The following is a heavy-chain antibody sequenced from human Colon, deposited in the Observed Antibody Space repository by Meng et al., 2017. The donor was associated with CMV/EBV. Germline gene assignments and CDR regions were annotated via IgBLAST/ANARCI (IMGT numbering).Heavy chain of an antibody. CDR3: ARGYCTDATCYTGFWFDP. J-gene: IGHJ5*02. V-gene: IGHV1-18*04. CDR2: SSTYTSAT. Sequence: ASVKVSCKASGYTFTDYHLYWVRQVPGQGLEWMGWSSTYTSATNYSPKFQGRVTMTTDSSTNTAYMELRNLKSDDTAVYYCARGYCTDATCYTGFWFDPWGQGTLVTVSS. D-gene: IGHD2-8*01. CDR1: GYTFTDYH.